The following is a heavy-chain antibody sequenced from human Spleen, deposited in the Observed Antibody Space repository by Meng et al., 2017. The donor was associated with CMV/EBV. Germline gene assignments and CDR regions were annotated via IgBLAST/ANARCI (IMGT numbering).Heavy chain of an antibody. CDR1: GFTFNNYG. CDR3: VKDGIAVAEEDY. CDR2: IQNDGSNK. D-gene: IGHD6-19*01. V-gene: IGHV3-30*02. Sequence: GESLKISCAASGFTFNNYGMHWVRQAPGKGLEGVSFIQNDGSNKYYADSVKGRFTIASDNFMNTLYLQMNSLRVEDTALYYCVKDGIAVAEEDYWGQGTLVTVSS. J-gene: IGHJ4*02.